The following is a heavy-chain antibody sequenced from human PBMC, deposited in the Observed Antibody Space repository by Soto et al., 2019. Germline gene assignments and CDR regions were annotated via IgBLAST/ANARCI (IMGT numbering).Heavy chain of an antibody. J-gene: IGHJ4*02. Sequence: SVKVSCKASGGTFSSYTISWVRQAPGQGLEWMGRIIPILGIANYAQKFQGRVTITADKSTSTAYMELSSLRSEDTAVYYCARGPSGPDGPGDYWGQGTLVTVSS. V-gene: IGHV1-69*02. CDR2: IIPILGIA. D-gene: IGHD5-12*01. CDR3: ARGPSGPDGPGDY. CDR1: GGTFSSYT.